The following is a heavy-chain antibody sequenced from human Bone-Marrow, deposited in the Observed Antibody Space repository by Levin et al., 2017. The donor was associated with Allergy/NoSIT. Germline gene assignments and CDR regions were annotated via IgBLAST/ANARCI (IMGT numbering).Heavy chain of an antibody. CDR2: VKRTRNGGTT. Sequence: GESLKISCAVSGFTVSDAWMHWVRQAPGKGLEWVGRVKRTRNGGTTDYSAPVKGRFTISRDDSKNMLYLQMNSLKTEDTAVYYCETDDFGGNWGQGTLVNVSS. V-gene: IGHV3-15*01. D-gene: IGHD4-23*01. CDR1: GFTVSDAW. CDR3: ETDDFGGN. J-gene: IGHJ4*02.